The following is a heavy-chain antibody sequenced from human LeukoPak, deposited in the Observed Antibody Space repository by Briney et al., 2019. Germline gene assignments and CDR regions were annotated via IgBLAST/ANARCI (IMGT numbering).Heavy chain of an antibody. D-gene: IGHD2-8*01. CDR2: IYYSGST. J-gene: IGHJ4*02. CDR1: GGSISGYY. CDR3: ASEGTNCTNGVCYRGDY. Sequence: SETLSLTCTVSGGSISGYYWSWIRQPPGKGLEWIGYIYYSGSTNYNPSLKSRVTISVDTSKNQFSLKLSSVTAADTAVYYCASEGTNCTNGVCYRGDYWGQGTLVTVSS. V-gene: IGHV4-59*08.